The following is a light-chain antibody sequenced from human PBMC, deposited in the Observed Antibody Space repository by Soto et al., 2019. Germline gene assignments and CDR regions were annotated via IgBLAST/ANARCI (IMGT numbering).Light chain of an antibody. J-gene: IGKJ1*01. V-gene: IGKV1-39*01. CDR2: ATS. Sequence: DIQMTQSPSSLSASVGDRVTITCRASQSLAGYLNWYQQKPGEAPKILIYATSTLQSGVPSRFSGSGSGADYTLTISSLQPEDFATYSCQQSHSTPRTFGQGTKVEIK. CDR3: QQSHSTPRT. CDR1: QSLAGY.